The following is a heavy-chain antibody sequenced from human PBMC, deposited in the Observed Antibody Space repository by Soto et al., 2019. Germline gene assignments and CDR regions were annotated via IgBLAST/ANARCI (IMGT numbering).Heavy chain of an antibody. J-gene: IGHJ4*02. CDR3: ASRPAVTMKRYDDY. V-gene: IGHV4-34*01. CDR2: INHSGST. CDR1: GGSFSGYY. Sequence: QVQLQQWGAGLLKPSETLSLTCAVYGGSFSGYYWSWIRQPPGKGLEWIGEINHSGSTNSNPSLKRRVTRSVDTSKNQFSLKLSSVTAADTAVYYCASRPAVTMKRYDDYWGQGTLVTVSS. D-gene: IGHD4-17*01.